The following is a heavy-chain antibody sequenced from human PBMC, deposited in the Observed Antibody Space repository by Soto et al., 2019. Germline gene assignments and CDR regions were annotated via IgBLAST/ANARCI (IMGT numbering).Heavy chain of an antibody. Sequence: QVQLVQSGAEMKKPGASVKVSCKASGYTFTSHDINWMRQTTGQGLEWMGWMNPNSGHTNYAQKFQGRVTMTRDTSISTAFMELTNLRSEDTAIYYCASDMSTNWGQGTLATVSS. CDR3: ASDMSTN. J-gene: IGHJ4*02. D-gene: IGHD2-2*01. V-gene: IGHV1-8*01. CDR1: GYTFTSHD. CDR2: MNPNSGHT.